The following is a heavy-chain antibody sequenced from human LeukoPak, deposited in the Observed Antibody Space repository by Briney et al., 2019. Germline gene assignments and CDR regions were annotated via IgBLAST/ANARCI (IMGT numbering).Heavy chain of an antibody. CDR2: ISSSSSTI. D-gene: IGHD6-19*01. V-gene: IGHV3-48*04. Sequence: GGSLRLSCAASGFTFSSYSMNWVRQAPGRGLEWVSYISSSSSTIYYADSVKGRFTISRDNAKNSLYLQMNSLRAEDTAVYYCARVLGYSSGWYVRGAFDIWGQGTMVTVSS. J-gene: IGHJ3*02. CDR1: GFTFSSYS. CDR3: ARVLGYSSGWYVRGAFDI.